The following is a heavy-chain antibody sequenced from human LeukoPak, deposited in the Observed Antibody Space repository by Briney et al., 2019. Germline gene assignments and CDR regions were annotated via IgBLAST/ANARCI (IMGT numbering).Heavy chain of an antibody. V-gene: IGHV3-48*01. CDR2: ISSSSSTI. D-gene: IGHD2-2*01. Sequence: GGSLRLSCAASGFTFSSYSMNWVRQAPGKGLEWVSYISSSSSTIYYADSVKGRFTISRDNAKNSLYLQMNSLRAEDTAVYYCARLGSIEPAAIPYYFDYWGQGALVTVSS. CDR3: ARLGSIEPAAIPYYFDY. CDR1: GFTFSSYS. J-gene: IGHJ4*02.